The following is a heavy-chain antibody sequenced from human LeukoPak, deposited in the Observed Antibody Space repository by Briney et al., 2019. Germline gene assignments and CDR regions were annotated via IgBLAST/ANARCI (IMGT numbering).Heavy chain of an antibody. Sequence: PGGSLRLSCAASGFTFRTLAMNWVRQAPGKGLEWVSTIGGNGRSTHYADSVKGRFTISRDNSRNTLDLQMNSLKAEDTAIYYCAKDVRPVGGGMDVWGQGTTVTVSS. CDR3: AKDVRPVGGGMDV. J-gene: IGHJ6*02. D-gene: IGHD3-10*02. CDR1: GFTFRTLA. CDR2: IGGNGRST. V-gene: IGHV3-23*01.